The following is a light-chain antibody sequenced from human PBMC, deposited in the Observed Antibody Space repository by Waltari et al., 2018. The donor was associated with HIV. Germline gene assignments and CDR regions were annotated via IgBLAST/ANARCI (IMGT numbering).Light chain of an antibody. V-gene: IGLV1-40*01. J-gene: IGLJ3*02. CDR3: QSYDNSLNGWV. CDR2: NNN. Sequence: QSTLTQPSSVSGAPGQWVTISCTGSSANIGAGHDVQWFQQVPGTAPKLLIYNNNDRPSGVPDRFSGSKSGTSASLAITGLQAEDESDYYCQSYDNSLNGWVFGGGTKLTVL. CDR1: SANIGAGHD.